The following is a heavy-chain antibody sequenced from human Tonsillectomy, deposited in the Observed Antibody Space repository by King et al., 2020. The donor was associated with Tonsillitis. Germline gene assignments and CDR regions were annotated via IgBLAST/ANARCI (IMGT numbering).Heavy chain of an antibody. J-gene: IGHJ6*04. V-gene: IGHV3-30*03. CDR1: GFTFTKYA. D-gene: IGHD2-15*01. CDR2: VSYDGSNK. CDR3: ASDRPPDQYPYSYYYFYHMDV. Sequence: VQLVESWGGVVQPGRSLRLSCAASGFTFTKYAINWVRQAPVKGLEWVSIVSYDGSNKYYADSVKGRFTIARDNSKNTIFLQMNSLRPEDTAVYYCASDRPPDQYPYSYYYFYHMDVWGKGTTVTVSS.